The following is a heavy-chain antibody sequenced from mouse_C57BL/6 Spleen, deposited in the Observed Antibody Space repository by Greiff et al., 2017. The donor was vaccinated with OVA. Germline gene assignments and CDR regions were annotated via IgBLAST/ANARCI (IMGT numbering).Heavy chain of an antibody. V-gene: IGHV1-55*01. CDR2: IYPGSGST. J-gene: IGHJ2*01. Sequence: VKLQESGAELVKPGASVKMSCKASGYTFTSYWITWVKQRPGQGLEWIGDIYPGSGSTNYNEKFKSKATLTVDTSSSTAYMQLSSLTSEDSAVYYCARGTYDHFDYWGQGTTLTVSS. CDR1: GYTFTSYW. D-gene: IGHD2-3*01. CDR3: ARGTYDHFDY.